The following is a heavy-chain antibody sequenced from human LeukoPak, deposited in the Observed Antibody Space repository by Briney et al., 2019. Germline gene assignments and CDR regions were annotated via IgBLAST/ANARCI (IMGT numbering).Heavy chain of an antibody. J-gene: IGHJ4*02. CDR1: GGSISSSSYY. CDR2: INHRGST. V-gene: IGHV4-39*01. CDR3: ARHSKKRWLQLGAFDY. D-gene: IGHD5-24*01. Sequence: KASETLSLTCTVSGGSISSSSYYWGWIRQPPGKGLEWIGEINHRGSTNYNPSLKSRVTISVDTSKNQFSLKLSSVTAADTAVYYCARHSKKRWLQLGAFDYWGQGTLVTVSS.